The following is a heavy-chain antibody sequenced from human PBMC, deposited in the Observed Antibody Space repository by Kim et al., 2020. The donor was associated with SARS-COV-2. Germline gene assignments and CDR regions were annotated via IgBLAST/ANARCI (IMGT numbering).Heavy chain of an antibody. CDR2: INPSGGST. CDR1: GYTFTSYY. D-gene: IGHD3-3*01. CDR3: ARDRQTDYDFWIGYPENYYYYGMDA. Sequence: ASVKVSCKASGYTFTSYYMHWVRQAPGQGLEWMGIINPSGGSTSYAQKFQGRVTMTRDTSTSTVYMELSSLRSEDTAVYYCARDRQTDYDFWIGYPENYYYYGMDAWGQGTTVTVSS. V-gene: IGHV1-46*01. J-gene: IGHJ6*02.